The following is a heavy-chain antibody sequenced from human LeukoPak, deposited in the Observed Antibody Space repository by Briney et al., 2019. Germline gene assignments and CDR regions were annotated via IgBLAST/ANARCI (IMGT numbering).Heavy chain of an antibody. CDR1: GFTFSTYE. CDR2: ISSTGSNI. J-gene: IGHJ4*02. V-gene: IGHV3-48*03. D-gene: IGHD3-22*01. Sequence: GSLRLSCAASGFTFSTYEMNWVGQAPGKGLEWVSYISSTGSNIYYADSVKGRFTISRDNAKNSLYLLMNSLRTEDTAVYYCAATYYYDGSGDYWGQGSLASVSS. CDR3: AATYYYDGSGDY.